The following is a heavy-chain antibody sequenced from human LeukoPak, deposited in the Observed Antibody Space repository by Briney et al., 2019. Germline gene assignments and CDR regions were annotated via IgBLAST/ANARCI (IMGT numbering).Heavy chain of an antibody. CDR3: AREVAI. J-gene: IGHJ4*02. Sequence: ASVNVSCKASGYTLSTYTMHWLRQAPGQRPEWMGCIYAGNGNVKYSQNFQGRVTITRDTSASTAYMELRSLRSEDTAVYYCAREVAIWGQGTLVTVSS. V-gene: IGHV1-3*01. CDR1: GYTLSTYT. D-gene: IGHD2-15*01. CDR2: IYAGNGNV.